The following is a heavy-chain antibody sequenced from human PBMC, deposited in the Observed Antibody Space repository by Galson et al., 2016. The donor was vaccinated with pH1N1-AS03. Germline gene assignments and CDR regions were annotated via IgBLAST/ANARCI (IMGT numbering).Heavy chain of an antibody. CDR1: GFTFTKSA. CDR3: ATRKGDYDGPEE. J-gene: IGHJ4*02. V-gene: IGHV3-23*01. D-gene: IGHD3-22*01. CDR2: VSGSGVGT. Sequence: SLRLSCAASGFTFTKSAMSWVRQAPGKGLEWVSSVSGSGVGTFYSDSVKGRFTISRDNSKNTLYLQINSLRADDSAVYFRATRKGDYDGPEEWGQGTLVTVSS.